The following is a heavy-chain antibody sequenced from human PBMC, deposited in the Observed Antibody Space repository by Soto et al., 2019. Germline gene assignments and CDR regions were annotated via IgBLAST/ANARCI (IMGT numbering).Heavy chain of an antibody. CDR3: AREIRSGYYRYLYFDL. CDR1: GYTFTIYH. D-gene: IGHD6-25*01. V-gene: IGHV1-2*02. J-gene: IGHJ2*01. CDR2: INPDSGGT. Sequence: QVQLVQSGAEVKKPGASVKVSCTASGYTFTIYHLHWVRQAPGQGLEWMGWINPDSGGTKYAQKFQGGVTMTRDTSTSTVYMEVSRLRSDDTAVYYCAREIRSGYYRYLYFDLWGRGTLVTVSS.